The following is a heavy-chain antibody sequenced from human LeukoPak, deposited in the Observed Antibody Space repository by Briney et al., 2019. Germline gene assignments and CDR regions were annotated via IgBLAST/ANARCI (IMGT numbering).Heavy chain of an antibody. Sequence: SETLSFTCTVSGYSISSGYYWGWIRQPAGKGLEWIGRIYTSGSTNYNPSLKSRVTISVDTSKNQFSLKLSSVTAADTAVYYCARDHKNDFGWFDPWGQGTLVTVSS. D-gene: IGHD3-3*01. CDR2: IYTSGST. J-gene: IGHJ5*02. CDR3: ARDHKNDFGWFDP. CDR1: GYSISSGYY. V-gene: IGHV4-61*02.